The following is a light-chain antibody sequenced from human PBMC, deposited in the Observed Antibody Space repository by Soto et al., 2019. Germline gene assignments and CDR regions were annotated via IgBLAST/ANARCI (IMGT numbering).Light chain of an antibody. J-gene: IGLJ1*01. CDR2: MNN. Sequence: QSVLTQPPSASGTPGQRVTISCSGSSSNIGSNSVYWYQQLPGTAPKLLIYMNNQRPSGVPDRFSGSKSGTSASLAISGLRSEDESDYYCAGWDDSLRGYVFGTGTKLTVL. V-gene: IGLV1-47*01. CDR3: AGWDDSLRGYV. CDR1: SSNIGSNS.